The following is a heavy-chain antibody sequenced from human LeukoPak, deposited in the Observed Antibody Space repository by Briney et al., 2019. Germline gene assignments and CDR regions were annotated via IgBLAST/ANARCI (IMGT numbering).Heavy chain of an antibody. CDR3: AKVPSYDYTGSTRGSIDF. V-gene: IGHV4-59*01. CDR1: GFTFSSYS. J-gene: IGHJ4*02. D-gene: IGHD3-16*01. CDR2: FHYSGIT. Sequence: PGGSLRLSCAASGFTFSSYSMNWIRQPPGKGLEWIGYFHYSGITRYNPSFESRLTISIDTSNYHFSLKLTSVTAADTAVYYCAKVPSYDYTGSTRGSIDFWGQGILVTVSS.